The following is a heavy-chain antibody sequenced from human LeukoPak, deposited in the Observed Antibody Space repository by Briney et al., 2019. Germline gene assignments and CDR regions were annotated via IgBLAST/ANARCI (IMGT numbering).Heavy chain of an antibody. CDR1: GGSFSGYY. J-gene: IGHJ6*02. Sequence: PSETLSLTCAVYGGSFSGYYWSWIRQPPGKGLEWIGYIYYSGSTNYNPSLKSRVTISVDTSKNQFSLKLSSVTAADTAVYYCARDKKYGDYGDYYYGMDVWGQGTTVTVSS. CDR3: ARDKKYGDYGDYYYGMDV. D-gene: IGHD4-17*01. V-gene: IGHV4-59*01. CDR2: IYYSGST.